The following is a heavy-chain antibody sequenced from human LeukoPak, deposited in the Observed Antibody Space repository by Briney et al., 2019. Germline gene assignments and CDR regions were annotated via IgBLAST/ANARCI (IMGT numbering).Heavy chain of an antibody. V-gene: IGHV3-23*01. CDR2: ISGSGGST. Sequence: GGSLRLSCAASGFTFSSYAMSWVRQAPGKGLEWVSAISGSGGSTYYADSVKGRFTISRDNSKNTLYLQMNSLRAEDTAVYYCAKNYDYIWGSYPSAFGIWGQGTMVTVSS. D-gene: IGHD3-16*02. CDR3: AKNYDYIWGSYPSAFGI. J-gene: IGHJ3*02. CDR1: GFTFSSYA.